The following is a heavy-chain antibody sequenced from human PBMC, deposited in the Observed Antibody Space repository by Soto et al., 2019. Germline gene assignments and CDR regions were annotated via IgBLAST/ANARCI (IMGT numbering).Heavy chain of an antibody. CDR3: HGYGY. CDR1: GFTVRANY. D-gene: IGHD5-12*01. V-gene: IGHV3-53*01. CDR2: IYSGGTT. Sequence: EVQLVASGGGLIQPGGSLRLSCAVSGFTVRANYMRWVRQAPGKGLEWVSVIYSGGTTYYADSVKGRFIISRDISNSTLYLQMNILRDEDTAVYYCHGYGYWGQGTLVTVSS. J-gene: IGHJ4*02.